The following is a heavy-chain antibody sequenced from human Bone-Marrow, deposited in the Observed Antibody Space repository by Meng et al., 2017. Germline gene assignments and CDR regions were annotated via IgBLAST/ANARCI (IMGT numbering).Heavy chain of an antibody. CDR1: GYTFTSYA. CDR3: ARGIDYDFWSGYHYYYGMDV. D-gene: IGHD3-3*01. J-gene: IGHJ6*02. V-gene: IGHV7-4-1*02. CDR2: INTNTGNP. Sequence: ASVKVSCKTSGYTFTSYAMNWVRQAPGQGLEWMGWINTNTGNPTYAQGFTGRLVFSLDTSVSTAYLQISSLKAEDTAVYCCARGIDYDFWSGYHYYYGMDVWGQGTTVTVSS.